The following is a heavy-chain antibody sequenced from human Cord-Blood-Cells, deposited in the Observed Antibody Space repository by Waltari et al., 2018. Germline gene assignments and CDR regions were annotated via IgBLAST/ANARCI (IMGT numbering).Heavy chain of an antibody. D-gene: IGHD6-13*01. CDR1: GFPASSNY. CDR3: ARVLYSSSWYTDY. CDR2: IYSGGST. V-gene: IGHV3-53*01. J-gene: IGHJ4*02. Sequence: EVQLVESGGGLIQPGGCLRLSWPASGFPASSNYMRWVGQAPGKGLEWVSVIYSGGSTYYADSVKGRFTISRDNAKNTLYLQMNSLRAEDTAVYYCARVLYSSSWYTDYWGQGTLVTVSS.